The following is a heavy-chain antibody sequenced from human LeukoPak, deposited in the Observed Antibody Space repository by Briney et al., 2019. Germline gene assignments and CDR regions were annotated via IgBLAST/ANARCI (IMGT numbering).Heavy chain of an antibody. Sequence: ASETLSLTCTVSGGSISSYYWSWIRQPPGKRLEWIGYIYYSGSTNYNPSLKSRVTISVDTSKNQFSLKLSSVTAADTAVYYCARTTEAHSWRTRYYDYYMDVWGKGTTVTVSS. CDR1: GGSISSYY. J-gene: IGHJ6*03. D-gene: IGHD6-13*01. CDR3: ARTTEAHSWRTRYYDYYMDV. V-gene: IGHV4-59*01. CDR2: IYYSGST.